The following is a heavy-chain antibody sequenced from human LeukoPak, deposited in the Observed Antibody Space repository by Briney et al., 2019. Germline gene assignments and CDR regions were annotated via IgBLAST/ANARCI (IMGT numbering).Heavy chain of an antibody. J-gene: IGHJ4*02. CDR1: GVSISSSNSY. D-gene: IGHD3/OR15-3a*01. CDR2: IYYTGNT. CDR3: ARQTGSGLFTLP. V-gene: IGHV4-39*01. Sequence: PSETLSLTCTVSGVSISSSNSYWGWIRQPPGKGLEWIGRIYYTGNTYYNASLKSRVTISIDTSNNQISLRLISVTATDTAMYYCARQTGSGLFTLPGGQGTLVTVSS.